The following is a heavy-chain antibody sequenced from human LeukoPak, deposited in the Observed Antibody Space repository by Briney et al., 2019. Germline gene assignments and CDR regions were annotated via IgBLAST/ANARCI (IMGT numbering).Heavy chain of an antibody. CDR2: ISSSSSYI. J-gene: IGHJ5*02. Sequence: GGSLRLSCAASGFTFSSYSMNWVRQAPGKGLEWVSSISSSSSYIYYADSAKGRFTISRDNAKNSLYLQMNSLRAEDTAVYYCARDKSGYDFDNWFDPWGQGTLVTVSS. CDR3: ARDKSGYDFDNWFDP. V-gene: IGHV3-21*01. D-gene: IGHD5-12*01. CDR1: GFTFSSYS.